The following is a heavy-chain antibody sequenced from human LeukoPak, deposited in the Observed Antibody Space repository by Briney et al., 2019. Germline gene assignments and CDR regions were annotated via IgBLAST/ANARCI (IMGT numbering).Heavy chain of an antibody. CDR1: GFTFSSYA. CDR3: ASGGYCGGGSCYPFDY. Sequence: GGSLRLSCAASGFTFSSYAMSWVRQAPGKGLEWVSTISGSGGSTYYADSVKGRFTISRDDSKNTLYLQMNSLRAEDTAVYHCASGGYCGGGSCYPFDYWGQGTLVTVSS. CDR2: ISGSGGST. V-gene: IGHV3-23*01. D-gene: IGHD2-15*01. J-gene: IGHJ4*02.